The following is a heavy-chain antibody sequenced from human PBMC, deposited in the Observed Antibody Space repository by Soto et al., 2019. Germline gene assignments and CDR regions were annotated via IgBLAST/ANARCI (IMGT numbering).Heavy chain of an antibody. V-gene: IGHV3-30*18. Sequence: QVQLVESGGGVVQPGRSLRLSCAASGFTFSSYGMHWVRQAPGKGLEWVAVISYDGSNKYYADSVKGRFTISRDNSKNTLYLQMNSLRAEDTAVYYCAKVLDYGSGSYLLDYWGQGTLVTVSS. CDR3: AKVLDYGSGSYLLDY. CDR2: ISYDGSNK. J-gene: IGHJ4*02. CDR1: GFTFSSYG. D-gene: IGHD3-10*01.